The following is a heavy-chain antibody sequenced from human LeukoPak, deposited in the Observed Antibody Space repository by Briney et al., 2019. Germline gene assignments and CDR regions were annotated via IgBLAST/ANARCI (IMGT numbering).Heavy chain of an antibody. V-gene: IGHV3-30*02. Sequence: PGGSLRLSCAPSGFTFSSYEMNWVRQAPGKGLEWVAFIRYDGSNKYYADSVKGRFTISRDNSKNTLYLQMNSLRAEDTAVYYCAKDYHRDIVVVVAATGLDYWGQGTLVTVSS. CDR2: IRYDGSNK. CDR1: GFTFSSYE. J-gene: IGHJ4*02. CDR3: AKDYHRDIVVVVAATGLDY. D-gene: IGHD2-15*01.